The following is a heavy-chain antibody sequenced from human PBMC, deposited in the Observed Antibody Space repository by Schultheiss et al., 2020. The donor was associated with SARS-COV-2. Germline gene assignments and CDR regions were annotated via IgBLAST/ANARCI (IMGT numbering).Heavy chain of an antibody. Sequence: GESLKISCAASGFTFSRYWMSWVRQAPGKGLEWVANIKQDGSEKYYVDSVKGRFTISRDNAKNSLYLQMISLRAEDTALYYCARSTYYYGSGSYYPSLYDYWGQGTLVTVSS. D-gene: IGHD3-10*01. CDR1: GFTFSRYW. CDR2: IKQDGSEK. J-gene: IGHJ4*02. V-gene: IGHV3-7*03. CDR3: ARSTYYYGSGSYYPSLYDY.